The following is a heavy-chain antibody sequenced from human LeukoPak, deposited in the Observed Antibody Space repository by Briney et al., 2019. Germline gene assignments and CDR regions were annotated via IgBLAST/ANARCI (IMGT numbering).Heavy chain of an antibody. CDR2: ISAYNGNT. D-gene: IGHD3-10*01. J-gene: IGHJ4*02. Sequence: GASVKVSCKASGYTFTSYGISWVRQAPGQGLEWMGWISAYNGNTNYARKLQGRVTMTTDTSISTAYMELSSLRSEDTAVYYCARIGTYYYGSGSPYYFDYWGQGTLVTVSS. CDR1: GYTFTSYG. V-gene: IGHV1-18*01. CDR3: ARIGTYYYGSGSPYYFDY.